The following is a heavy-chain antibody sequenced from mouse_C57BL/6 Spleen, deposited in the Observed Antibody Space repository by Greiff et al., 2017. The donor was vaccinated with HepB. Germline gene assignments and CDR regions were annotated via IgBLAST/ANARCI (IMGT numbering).Heavy chain of an antibody. CDR1: GFSFNTYA. Sequence: EAGGGLVQPKGSLKLSCAASGFSFNTYAMNWVRQAPGKGLEWVARIRSKSNNYATYYADSVKDRFTISRDDSESMLYLQMNNLKTEDTAMYYCVRGEYYFDYWGQGTTLTVSS. J-gene: IGHJ2*01. CDR3: VRGEYYFDY. V-gene: IGHV10-1*01. CDR2: IRSKSNNYAT.